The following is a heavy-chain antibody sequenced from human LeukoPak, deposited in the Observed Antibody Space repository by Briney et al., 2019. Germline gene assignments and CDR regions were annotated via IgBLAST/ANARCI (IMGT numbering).Heavy chain of an antibody. V-gene: IGHV3-53*01. D-gene: IGHD3-9*01. Sequence: GGSLRLSCAASGFTFSTYSMNWVRQAPGKGLEWVSTIYSGGSTYYADSVRGRFTISRDNSKNTLYLQMNSLRAEDTAVYYCARAGYYYDILTANQYYFDYWGQGTLVAVSS. CDR1: GFTFSTYS. CDR2: IYSGGST. CDR3: ARAGYYYDILTANQYYFDY. J-gene: IGHJ4*02.